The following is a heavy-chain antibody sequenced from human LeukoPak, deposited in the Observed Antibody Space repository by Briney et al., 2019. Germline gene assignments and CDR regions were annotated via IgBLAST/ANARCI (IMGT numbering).Heavy chain of an antibody. Sequence: SETLSLTCTVSGYSISSGYYWGWIRQPPGKGLEWIGSIYHSGSTYYNPSLKSRVTISVDTSKNQFSLKLSSVTAADTAVYYCARSPRYYDFWSGYLFDYWGQGTLVTVSS. CDR1: GYSISSGYY. CDR2: IYHSGST. J-gene: IGHJ4*02. CDR3: ARSPRYYDFWSGYLFDY. V-gene: IGHV4-38-2*02. D-gene: IGHD3-3*01.